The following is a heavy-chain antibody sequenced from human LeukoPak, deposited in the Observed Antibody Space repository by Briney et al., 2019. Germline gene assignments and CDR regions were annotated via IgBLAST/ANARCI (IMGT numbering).Heavy chain of an antibody. CDR3: ARGSAAVAGTGFDP. CDR2: IYLGDSDT. J-gene: IGHJ5*02. Sequence: GESLKISCKGSGYSFTSYWIGWVRQMPGKGLEWMGIIYLGDSDTRYSPPFKGQATISADKSISTAYLRWSSLKASDTAMYYCARGSAAVAGTGFDPWGQGTLVTVSS. CDR1: GYSFTSYW. D-gene: IGHD6-19*01. V-gene: IGHV5-51*01.